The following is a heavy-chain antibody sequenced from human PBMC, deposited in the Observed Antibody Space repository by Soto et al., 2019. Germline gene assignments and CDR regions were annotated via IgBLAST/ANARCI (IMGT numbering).Heavy chain of an antibody. CDR1: GGSFSGYY. Sequence: SETLSLTCAVYGGSFSGYYWSWIRRPPGKGLEWIGEINHSGSTNYNPSLKSRVTISVDTSKNQFSLKLSSVTAADTAVYYCARGHTYYYYYYGMDVWGQGTTVTV. J-gene: IGHJ6*02. CDR3: ARGHTYYYYYYGMDV. V-gene: IGHV4-34*01. CDR2: INHSGST.